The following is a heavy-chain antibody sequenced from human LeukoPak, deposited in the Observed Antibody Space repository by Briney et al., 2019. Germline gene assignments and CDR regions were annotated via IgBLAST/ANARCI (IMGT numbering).Heavy chain of an antibody. CDR2: INHSGST. V-gene: IGHV4-34*01. D-gene: IGHD6-19*01. CDR3: TYSSGWYDFDY. Sequence: SETLSLTCAVYGGSFSGYYWSWIRQPPGKGLEWIGEINHSGSTNYNLSLKSRVTISVDTSKNQFSLKLSSVTAADTAVYYCTYSSGWYDFDYWGQGTLVTVSS. CDR1: GGSFSGYY. J-gene: IGHJ4*02.